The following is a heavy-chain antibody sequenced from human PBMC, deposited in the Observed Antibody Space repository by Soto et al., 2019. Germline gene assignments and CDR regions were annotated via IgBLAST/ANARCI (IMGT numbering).Heavy chain of an antibody. D-gene: IGHD4-17*01. CDR2: IYSGGDT. CDR1: GLAVSNNY. Sequence: EVQRVESGGGLVQPGGSLRLSCAASGLAVSNNYTSWVRQAPGKGLEWVAIIYSGGDTYYGDSVKGRFTVSRDNSKNTLYLQMSSLRAEDTAVYFCARDRLWCDYADSEMEDCLDSWGQGTRVSVSS. CDR3: ARDRLWCDYADSEMEDCLDS. J-gene: IGHJ4*02. V-gene: IGHV3-66*01.